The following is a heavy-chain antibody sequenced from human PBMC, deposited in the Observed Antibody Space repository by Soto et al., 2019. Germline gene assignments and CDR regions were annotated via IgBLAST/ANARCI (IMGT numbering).Heavy chain of an antibody. Sequence: EVQLMESGGGLVQPGGSLRLSCAASGFTFRSYRMSWGRQAPGKGLEWAANIKEEGSEKNYGGSVKGRFTISRDNAQKSLNLQMNSLSVEDTAVYYCVRVRDFWRASPSDFYYVDVWGKGTKVTGYS. CDR3: VRVRDFWRASPSDFYYVDV. CDR1: GFTFRSYR. J-gene: IGHJ6*03. D-gene: IGHD3-3*01. V-gene: IGHV3-7*01. CDR2: IKEEGSEK.